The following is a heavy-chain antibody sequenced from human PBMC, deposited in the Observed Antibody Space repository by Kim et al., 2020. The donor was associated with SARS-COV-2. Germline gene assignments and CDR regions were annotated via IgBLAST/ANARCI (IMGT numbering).Heavy chain of an antibody. CDR2: IYYSGST. D-gene: IGHD4-17*01. J-gene: IGHJ4*02. Sequence: SETLSLTCTVSGGSISSYYWSWIRQPPGKGLEWIGYIYYSGSTNYNPSLKSRVTISVDTSKNQFSLKLSSVTAADTAVYYCARARSSRTAFDYWGQGTLVTVSS. V-gene: IGHV4-59*01. CDR3: ARARSSRTAFDY. CDR1: GGSISSYY.